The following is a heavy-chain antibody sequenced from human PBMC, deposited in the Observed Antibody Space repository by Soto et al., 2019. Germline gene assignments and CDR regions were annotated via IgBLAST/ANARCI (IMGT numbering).Heavy chain of an antibody. CDR1: GFTFSSYG. CDR2: ISYDGSNK. Sequence: QVQLVESGGGVVQPGRSLRLSCADSGFTFSSYGMHWVRQAPGKGLEWVAVISYDGSNKYYADSVKGRFTISRDNSKNALYMKMNFLRVDDTAVYYCAKEGDLWSGYYTGADDAFDIWGRGRMVTVSS. J-gene: IGHJ3*02. D-gene: IGHD3-3*01. CDR3: AKEGDLWSGYYTGADDAFDI. V-gene: IGHV3-30*18.